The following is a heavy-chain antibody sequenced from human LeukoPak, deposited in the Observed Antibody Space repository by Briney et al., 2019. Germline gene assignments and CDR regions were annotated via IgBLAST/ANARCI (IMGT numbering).Heavy chain of an antibody. CDR2: RNPNSGNT. J-gene: IGHJ4*02. D-gene: IGHD3-22*01. Sequence: ASVKVSCKASGYTFTSYDINWVRQATGQGIESMGWRNPNSGNTGYAQKFQGRVTMTRNTSISTAYMELSSLRSEDTAVYYCARGLKRGYYYDSSGKNFDYWGRGTLVTVSS. CDR1: GYTFTSYD. V-gene: IGHV1-8*01. CDR3: ARGLKRGYYYDSSGKNFDY.